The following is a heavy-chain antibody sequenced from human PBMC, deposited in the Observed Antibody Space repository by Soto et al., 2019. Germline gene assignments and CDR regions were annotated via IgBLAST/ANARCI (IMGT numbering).Heavy chain of an antibody. Sequence: QVQLVQSGAEVKKPGSSVKVSCKASGGTFSSYAISWVRQAPGQGLEWMGGIIPIFGTANYAQKFQGRVTITADESTSTAYMELSSVRSEDTAVYYCARADCGGDCYSYWYFDLWGRGTLVTVSS. CDR3: ARADCGGDCYSYWYFDL. CDR1: GGTFSSYA. J-gene: IGHJ2*01. V-gene: IGHV1-69*12. CDR2: IIPIFGTA. D-gene: IGHD2-21*02.